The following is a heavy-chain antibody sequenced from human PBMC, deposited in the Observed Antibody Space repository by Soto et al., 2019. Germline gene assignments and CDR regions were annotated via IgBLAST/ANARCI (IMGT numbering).Heavy chain of an antibody. CDR3: SGSGRYYSPSPQFDY. D-gene: IGHD3-10*01. Sequence: EVQLLESGGGLVQPGGSLRLSCAASGFTFSSYAMSWVRQAPGKGLEWVSAISGSGGSTYYADSVKGRFTISRDNSKNTLYLQMNSLRAEDTAVYYCSGSGRYYSPSPQFDYWGQGTLVTVSS. J-gene: IGHJ4*02. V-gene: IGHV3-23*01. CDR1: GFTFSSYA. CDR2: ISGSGGST.